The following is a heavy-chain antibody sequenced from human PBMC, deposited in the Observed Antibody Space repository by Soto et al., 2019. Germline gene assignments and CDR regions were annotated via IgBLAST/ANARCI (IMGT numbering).Heavy chain of an antibody. CDR1: GYTFTSYA. D-gene: IGHD1-20*01. CDR3: ARVFSITGTTRFYWFDP. CDR2: INAGNGNT. V-gene: IGHV1-3*01. J-gene: IGHJ5*02. Sequence: ASVKVSCKASGYTFTSYAMHWVRQAPGQRLEWMGWINAGNGNTKYSQKFQGRVTITRDTSASTAYMELSSLRSEDTAVYYCARVFSITGTTRFYWFDPWGQGTLVTVSS.